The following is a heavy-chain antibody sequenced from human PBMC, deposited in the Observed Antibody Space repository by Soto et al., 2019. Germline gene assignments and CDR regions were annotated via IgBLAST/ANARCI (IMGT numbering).Heavy chain of an antibody. CDR3: AREDRDRETGLVPAAIDGMDV. V-gene: IGHV1-69*13. CDR2: IIPIFGIA. Sequence: SLKISCPASGGTYSRYSITWERQAPGHGLEWIGRIIPIFGIASYAQKFQGRVTITADESTSTAYMELSSLRSDDTAVYYCAREDRDRETGLVPAAIDGMDVWG. J-gene: IGHJ6*02. D-gene: IGHD2-2*01. CDR1: GGTYSRYS.